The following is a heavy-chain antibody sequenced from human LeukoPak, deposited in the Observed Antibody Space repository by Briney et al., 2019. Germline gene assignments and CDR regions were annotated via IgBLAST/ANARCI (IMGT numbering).Heavy chain of an antibody. CDR1: GFTVSSNY. CDR2: ISYDGSNK. D-gene: IGHD1-1*01. CDR3: ARDWYNSPLDY. J-gene: IGHJ4*02. Sequence: GGSLRLSCAASGFTVSSNYMSWVRQAPGKGLEWVAVISYDGSNKYYADSVKGRFTISRDNSKNTLYLQMNSLRAEDTAVYYCARDWYNSPLDYWGQGTLVTVSS. V-gene: IGHV3-30-3*01.